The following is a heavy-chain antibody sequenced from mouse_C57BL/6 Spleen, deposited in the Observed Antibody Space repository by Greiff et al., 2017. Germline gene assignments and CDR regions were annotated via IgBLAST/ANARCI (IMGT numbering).Heavy chain of an antibody. V-gene: IGHV5-17*01. CDR1: GFTFSDYG. D-gene: IGHD2-4*01. CDR2: ISSGSSTI. CDR3: ARTYYDYDEGFAY. J-gene: IGHJ3*01. Sequence: EVKLMESGGGLVKPGGSLKLSCAASGFTFSDYGMHWVRQAPEKGLEWVAYISSGSSTIYYADTVKARFTISRDNAKNTLFLQMTSLRSEDTAMYYCARTYYDYDEGFAYWGQGTLVTVSA.